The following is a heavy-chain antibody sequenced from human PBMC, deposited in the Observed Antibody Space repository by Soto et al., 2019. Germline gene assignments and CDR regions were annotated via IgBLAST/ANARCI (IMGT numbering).Heavy chain of an antibody. Sequence: SETLSLTCAVSGGSFSSGGYSWSWIRQPPGKGLDWIGYMYHSGSTYYNPSLKSRVTISVDRSKNQFSLKLSSVTAADTAVYYCSRFTTYDSSGYYLDAFDIWGQGTMVT. D-gene: IGHD3-22*01. CDR2: MYHSGST. V-gene: IGHV4-30-2*01. CDR1: GGSFSSGGYS. J-gene: IGHJ3*02. CDR3: SRFTTYDSSGYYLDAFDI.